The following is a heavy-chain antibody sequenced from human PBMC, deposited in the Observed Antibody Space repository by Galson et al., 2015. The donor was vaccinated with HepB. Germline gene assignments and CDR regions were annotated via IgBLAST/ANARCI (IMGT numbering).Heavy chain of an antibody. CDR2: VSGSGKTT. Sequence: SLRLSCAASGFTFSDYYMNRIRQAPGKGLEWVSYVSGSGKTTSYADSVKGRFIISRDNAKRSVHLQMNSLRAEDTAVYYCARELVTIFRTTILHSGFDIWGQGTTVTVSS. V-gene: IGHV3-11*01. J-gene: IGHJ3*02. D-gene: IGHD3-3*01. CDR1: GFTFSDYY. CDR3: ARELVTIFRTTILHSGFDI.